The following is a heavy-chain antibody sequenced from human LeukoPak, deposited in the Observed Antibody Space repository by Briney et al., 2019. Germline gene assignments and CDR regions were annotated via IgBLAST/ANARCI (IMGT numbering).Heavy chain of an antibody. V-gene: IGHV4-59*01. D-gene: IGHD3-22*01. CDR3: ARDVDSSGYYDY. Sequence: SETLSLTCTVSGGSISGYYWSWIRQPPGKGLEWIGYIYYSGSTNYNPSLKSRVTISVDTSKNQFSLTLSSVTAADTAVYYCARDVDSSGYYDYWGQGTLVTVSS. CDR1: GGSISGYY. J-gene: IGHJ4*02. CDR2: IYYSGST.